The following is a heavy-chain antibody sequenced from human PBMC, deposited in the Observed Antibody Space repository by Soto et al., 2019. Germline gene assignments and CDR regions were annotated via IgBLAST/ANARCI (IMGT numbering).Heavy chain of an antibody. Sequence: PGGSLRLSCAASGFTFSSYGMHWVRQAPGKGLEWVAVIWYDGSNKYYADSVKGQFTISRDNSKNTLYLQMNSLRAEDTAVYYCARDLGSGIDYYGMDVWGQGTTVTVSS. CDR3: ARDLGSGIDYYGMDV. CDR2: IWYDGSNK. D-gene: IGHD3-10*01. V-gene: IGHV3-33*01. J-gene: IGHJ6*02. CDR1: GFTFSSYG.